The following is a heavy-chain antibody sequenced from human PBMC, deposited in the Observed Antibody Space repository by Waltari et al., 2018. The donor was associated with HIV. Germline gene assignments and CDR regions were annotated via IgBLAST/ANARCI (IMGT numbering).Heavy chain of an antibody. Sequence: EVQLVESGGGLVQPGRSLRLSCAASGFKFDDYAMHWVRQPPGKGRVGVSSISWHSIRITYADSVRVRFTISRDNAKKSLYLQMDSLRPEDTALYYCTRGPMYNWFDPWGQGTLVTVSS. J-gene: IGHJ5*02. D-gene: IGHD3-10*01. CDR2: ISWHSIRI. CDR1: GFKFDDYA. V-gene: IGHV3-9*01. CDR3: TRGPMYNWFDP.